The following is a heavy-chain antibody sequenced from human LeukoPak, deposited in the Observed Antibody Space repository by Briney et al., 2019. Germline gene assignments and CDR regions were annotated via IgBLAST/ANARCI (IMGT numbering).Heavy chain of an antibody. CDR3: GRGRYYAMDV. Sequence: GGSLRLSCAASGFTFSTYWMHWVRQAPGKGLVWVSRINSDGSTTSYADSVKGRFTISKDNAKNTLYLQMNSLRAEDTAVYYCGRGRYYAMDVWGQGTTVTVSS. CDR2: INSDGSTT. CDR1: GFTFSTYW. V-gene: IGHV3-74*01. J-gene: IGHJ6*02.